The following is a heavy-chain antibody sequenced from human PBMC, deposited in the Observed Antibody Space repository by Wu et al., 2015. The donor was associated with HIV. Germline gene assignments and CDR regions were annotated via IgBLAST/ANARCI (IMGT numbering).Heavy chain of an antibody. D-gene: IGHD6-13*01. CDR3: ATDPSSGGSRPT. CDR1: GGTFHNYA. V-gene: IGHV1-69*05. J-gene: IGHJ3*01. CDR2: VIPLFDKA. Sequence: QVQLVQSGAEVRKPEASVKVSCKTSGGTFHNYAVSWVRQAPGQGLEWMGGVIPLFDKANYAQKFQGKVTFTMDKSATTAYMELNSLRFEDTAIYYCATDPSSGGSRPTWGQGNDGHRL.